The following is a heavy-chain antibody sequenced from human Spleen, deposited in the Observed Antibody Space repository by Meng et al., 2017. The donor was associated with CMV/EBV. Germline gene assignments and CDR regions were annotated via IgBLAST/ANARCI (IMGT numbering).Heavy chain of an antibody. CDR1: GFIFSDHY. CDR3: AKDRAAAGNPGDY. CDR2: ISDSGSPT. D-gene: IGHD6-13*01. Sequence: GESLKISCAASGFIFSDHYMSWIRQAPGKGLEWVSYISDSGSPTYYADSVKGRFTISRDNAQNSLYLQMNSLRAEDTAFYYCAKDRAAAGNPGDYWGQGTLVTVSS. V-gene: IGHV3-11*01. J-gene: IGHJ4*02.